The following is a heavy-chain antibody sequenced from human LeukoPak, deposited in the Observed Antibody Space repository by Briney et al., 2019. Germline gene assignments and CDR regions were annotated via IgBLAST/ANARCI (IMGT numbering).Heavy chain of an antibody. D-gene: IGHD3-10*01. CDR2: ISNVETNT. V-gene: IGHV3-30*01. Sequence: GRSLRLPCAASGFTFSNYAMHWVRQAPGKGLEWVAVISNVETNTYYADSVKGRFTISRDNSKNTLYLQLNSLRAEDTSVYYCARDSTYYYASGSSGPHYFDYWGQGTLVTVSS. CDR3: ARDSTYYYASGSSGPHYFDY. CDR1: GFTFSNYA. J-gene: IGHJ4*02.